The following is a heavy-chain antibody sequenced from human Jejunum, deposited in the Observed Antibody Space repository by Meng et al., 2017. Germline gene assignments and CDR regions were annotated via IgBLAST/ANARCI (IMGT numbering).Heavy chain of an antibody. CDR3: SRQTESTHDF. Sequence: VESGGGLVKPGGSLRLSCAASGFTFSGSHMHWVRQVSGKGLEWVGHIRSKSDNYATAYAASVEGRFTISRDDSKNTAYLHMNSLKTEDTAVYYCSRQTESTHDFWGQGTLVTVSS. CDR1: GFTFSGSH. J-gene: IGHJ4*02. V-gene: IGHV3-73*01. CDR2: IRSKSDNYAT.